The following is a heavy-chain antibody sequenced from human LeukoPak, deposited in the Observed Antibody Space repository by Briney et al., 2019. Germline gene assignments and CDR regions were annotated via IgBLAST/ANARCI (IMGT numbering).Heavy chain of an antibody. D-gene: IGHD3-9*01. Sequence: ASVQVSCKASGYTFTDYYIHWVRPAPGQGLEWMGWINLNSGDTYYAQNFQDRVTMTGDASISTAYLELSSLRSDDTAVFYCARSYFDVLTNYYMWLAPWGQGTLVTVSS. CDR2: INLNSGDT. CDR1: GYTFTDYY. V-gene: IGHV1-2*02. J-gene: IGHJ5*02. CDR3: ARSYFDVLTNYYMWLAP.